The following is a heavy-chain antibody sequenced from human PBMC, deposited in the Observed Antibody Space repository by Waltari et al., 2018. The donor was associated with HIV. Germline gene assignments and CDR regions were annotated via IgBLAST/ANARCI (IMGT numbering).Heavy chain of an antibody. Sequence: EVQLLGSGGGLVQPGGSLRLSCAASGFTFSNYAMNWVRQAPGKGLEGVSAISGSGGSTYYADSGKGRFTISRDNSKNTLYMQMNSLRAEDMAIYYCAKETGLAAAGTGESFDYWGQGSLVTVSS. CDR1: GFTFSNYA. CDR3: AKETGLAAAGTGESFDY. D-gene: IGHD6-13*01. CDR2: ISGSGGST. V-gene: IGHV3-23*01. J-gene: IGHJ4*02.